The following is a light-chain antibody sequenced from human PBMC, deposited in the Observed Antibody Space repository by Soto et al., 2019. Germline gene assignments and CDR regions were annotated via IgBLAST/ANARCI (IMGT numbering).Light chain of an antibody. CDR3: QQYNTYPLP. Sequence: DIQMTQSPSTLSASVGDRVTITCRASQSISTWWAWYQQKPGKAPKLLIYKTSSLEGGVPSRFGGSGSGTLFNITISSLHRDDFATYYCQQYNTYPLPFGGGTTVDIK. CDR1: QSISTW. J-gene: IGKJ4*01. CDR2: KTS. V-gene: IGKV1-5*03.